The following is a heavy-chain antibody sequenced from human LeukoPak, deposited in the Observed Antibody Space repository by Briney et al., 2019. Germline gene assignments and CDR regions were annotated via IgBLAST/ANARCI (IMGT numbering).Heavy chain of an antibody. V-gene: IGHV1-18*01. D-gene: IGHD5-18*01. CDR1: GYTFTTYG. Sequence: ASVKVSCKASGYTFTTYGISWVRQAPGQGLEWMGWISAYNGITNYAQKLQGRVTMTTDTSTSTAYMELRSLRSDDTAVYYCARGEEYSSGPDYYYMDVWGKGTTVTVSS. J-gene: IGHJ6*03. CDR3: ARGEEYSSGPDYYYMDV. CDR2: ISAYNGIT.